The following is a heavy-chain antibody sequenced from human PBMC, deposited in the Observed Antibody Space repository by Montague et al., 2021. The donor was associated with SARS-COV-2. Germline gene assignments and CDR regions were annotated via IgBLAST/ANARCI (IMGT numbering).Heavy chain of an antibody. J-gene: IGHJ4*02. CDR3: ARIRDYDTLTGSHSWFDY. Sequence: PALVKPTQTLTLTCTFSGFSLSTSGMCVSWIRQPPGKALEWLALIDWDDDKYYSTPLKTRLTISNDTSKNQVVLTMTNMDPVDTATYYCARIRDYDTLTGSHSWFDYWGQGTLVTVSS. CDR1: GFSLSTSGMC. CDR2: IDWDDDK. D-gene: IGHD3-9*01. V-gene: IGHV2-70*01.